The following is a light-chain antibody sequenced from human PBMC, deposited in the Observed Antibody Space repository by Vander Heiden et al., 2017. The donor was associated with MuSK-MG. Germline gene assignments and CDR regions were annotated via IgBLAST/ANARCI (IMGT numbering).Light chain of an antibody. CDR1: QSVSSSY. Sequence: EIVLTQSPGTLSLSPGERATLSCRASQSVSSSYLACYQQKPGQAPRLLIYGASSRATGIPDRFSGSGSGTDFTLIISRLEPEDFAVYYCQQYGSSRTFGQGTKVEIK. V-gene: IGKV3-20*01. CDR2: GAS. CDR3: QQYGSSRT. J-gene: IGKJ1*01.